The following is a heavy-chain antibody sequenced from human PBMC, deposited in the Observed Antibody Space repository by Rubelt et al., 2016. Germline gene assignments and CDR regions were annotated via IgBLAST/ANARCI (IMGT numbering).Heavy chain of an antibody. D-gene: IGHD3-3*01. V-gene: IGHV3-33*01. J-gene: IGHJ4*02. CDR3: ARDAGEFWSGFQAGGGFDY. CDR2: IWYDGSNK. Sequence: VAVIWYDGSNKYYADSVKGRFTISRDNSKNTLYLQMNSLRAEDTAVYYCARDAGEFWSGFQAGGGFDYWGQGTLVTVSS.